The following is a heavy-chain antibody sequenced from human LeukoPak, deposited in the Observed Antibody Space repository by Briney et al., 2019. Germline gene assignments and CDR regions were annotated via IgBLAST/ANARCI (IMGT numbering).Heavy chain of an antibody. V-gene: IGHV5-51*01. CDR1: GYRFTSYW. J-gene: IGHJ3*02. D-gene: IGHD3-22*01. CDR3: ARQPNYYDTRGYLSHAFDI. CDR2: IYPGDSDT. Sequence: GESLKISCKGSGYRFTSYWIGWVRQMPGKGLEWIGIIYPGDSDTRYSPSFQGQVTISPDKSISTAYLQWNSLKASDTAMYYCARQPNYYDTRGYLSHAFDIWGQGTMVTVSS.